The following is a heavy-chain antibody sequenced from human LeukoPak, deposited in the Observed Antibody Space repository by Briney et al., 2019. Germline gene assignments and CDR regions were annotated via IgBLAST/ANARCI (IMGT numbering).Heavy chain of an antibody. J-gene: IGHJ4*02. CDR2: IYENGGTT. CDR1: GFTFRSHA. CDR3: AKDFRIGYSAHFDY. D-gene: IGHD2-21*01. V-gene: IGHV3-23*01. Sequence: GGSLRLSCVGSGFTFRSHAMSWVRQAPEKGLEFVSGIYENGGTTYYADSVKGRFSISRDNSKNTLYLQMDSLRGENTAVYYCAKDFRIGYSAHFDYWGQGALVTVSS.